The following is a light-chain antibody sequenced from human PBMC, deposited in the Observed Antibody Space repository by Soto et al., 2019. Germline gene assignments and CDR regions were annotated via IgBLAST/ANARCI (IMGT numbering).Light chain of an antibody. Sequence: QPVLTQPPSVSGAPGQRVTISCTGSSSNIGAGYDVHWYQQLPGTAPKLLIYGNSNRPSGVPDRFSGSKSGTSASLAITGLQAEDEAEYYCQSYDSSLSGYVVFGGGTKLTVL. V-gene: IGLV1-40*01. CDR1: SSNIGAGYD. CDR3: QSYDSSLSGYVV. CDR2: GNS. J-gene: IGLJ2*01.